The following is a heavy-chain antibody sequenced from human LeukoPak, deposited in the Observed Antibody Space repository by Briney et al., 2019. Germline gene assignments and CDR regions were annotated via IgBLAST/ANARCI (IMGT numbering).Heavy chain of an antibody. Sequence: PSETLSLTCTVSGGSISSSSYYWGWIRQPPGKGLEWIGSIYYSGSTYYNPSLKSRVTISVDTSKNQFSLKLSSVTAADTAVYYCARHDEGWNDPNDAFDIWDQGAMVTVSS. J-gene: IGHJ3*02. V-gene: IGHV4-39*01. CDR1: GGSISSSSYY. D-gene: IGHD1-1*01. CDR2: IYYSGST. CDR3: ARHDEGWNDPNDAFDI.